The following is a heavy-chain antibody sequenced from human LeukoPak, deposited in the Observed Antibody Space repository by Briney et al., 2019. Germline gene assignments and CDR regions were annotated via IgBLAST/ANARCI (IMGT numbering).Heavy chain of an antibody. CDR2: ISAYNGNT. D-gene: IGHD1-26*01. J-gene: IGHJ4*02. CDR3: ARRPGSGSYLGTYDY. Sequence: ASVKVSCKASGYTFTSYGISWVRRAPGQGLEWMGWISAYNGNTNYAQKLQGRVTMTTDTSTSTAYMELRSLRSDDTAVYYCARRPGSGSYLGTYDYWGQGTLVTVSS. V-gene: IGHV1-18*01. CDR1: GYTFTSYG.